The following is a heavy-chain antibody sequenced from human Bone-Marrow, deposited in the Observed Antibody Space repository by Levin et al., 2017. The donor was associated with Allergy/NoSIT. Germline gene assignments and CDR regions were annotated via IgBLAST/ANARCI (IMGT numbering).Heavy chain of an antibody. Sequence: GGSLRLSCAASGFTFSSYAMSWVRQAPGKGLEWVSAISGSGGSTYYADSVKGRFTISRDNSKNTLYLQMNSLRAEDTAVYYCAKAMTVLVPAAYYYYYYGMDVWGQGTTVTVSS. CDR2: ISGSGGST. CDR3: AKAMTVLVPAAYYYYYYGMDV. D-gene: IGHD2-2*01. CDR1: GFTFSSYA. V-gene: IGHV3-23*01. J-gene: IGHJ6*02.